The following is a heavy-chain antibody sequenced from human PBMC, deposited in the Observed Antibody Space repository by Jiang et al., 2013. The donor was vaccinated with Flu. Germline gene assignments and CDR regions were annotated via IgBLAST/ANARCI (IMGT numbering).Heavy chain of an antibody. CDR2: ISSSSSTI. CDR3: ARVPVVTAMFDY. CDR1: GFTFSSYS. Sequence: SCAASGFTFSSYSMNWVRQAQEGAGVGSYISSSSSTIYYADSVKGRFTISRDNAKNSLYLQMNSLRDEDTAVYYCARVPVVTAMFDYWGQGTLVTVSS. D-gene: IGHD2-21*02. J-gene: IGHJ4*02. V-gene: IGHV3-48*02.